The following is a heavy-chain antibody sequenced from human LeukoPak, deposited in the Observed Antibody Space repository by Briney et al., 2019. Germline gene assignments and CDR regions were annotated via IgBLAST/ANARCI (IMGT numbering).Heavy chain of an antibody. V-gene: IGHV1-46*03. D-gene: IGHD3-9*01. CDR2: INPSSGST. CDR1: GYTFTSYY. Sequence: GASVKVSCKASGYTFTSYYMHWVRQAPGQGLEWMGIINPSSGSTTYAQKFQGRVTMTSDTSTSTVYMELSSLRSDDTAVYYCARRGILTGCMFDYWGQGTLVTVSS. J-gene: IGHJ4*02. CDR3: ARRGILTGCMFDY.